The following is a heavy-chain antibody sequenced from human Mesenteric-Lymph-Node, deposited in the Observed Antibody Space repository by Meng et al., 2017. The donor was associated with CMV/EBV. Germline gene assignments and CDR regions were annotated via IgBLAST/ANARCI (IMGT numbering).Heavy chain of an antibody. J-gene: IGHJ4*02. D-gene: IGHD1-26*01. Sequence: SETLSLTCAVYGGSFRSHHWTWIRQSPGKGLEWIGEISHSGDTNYNPSLKSRLSISVDTSKNQFSLRLSSVTAADTAVYYCARDCSVGASDCVIKYWGQGTLVTVSS. V-gene: IGHV4-34*01. CDR2: ISHSGDT. CDR3: ARDCSVGASDCVIKY. CDR1: GGSFRSHH.